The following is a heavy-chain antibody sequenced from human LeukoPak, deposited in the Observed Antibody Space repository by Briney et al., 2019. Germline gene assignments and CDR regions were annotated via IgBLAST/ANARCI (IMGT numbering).Heavy chain of an antibody. J-gene: IGHJ6*03. D-gene: IGHD2-8*01. CDR2: IHDSGST. CDR3: ARHAQMVYATKYYYYYMDV. Sequence: SETLSLTCAVYGGSFSGYYWSWIRQPPGKGLEWIGYIHDSGSTNYNPSLKSRVTISVDTSKNQFSLKLNSMTAADTAVYYCARHAQMVYATKYYYYYMDVWGKGTTVTVSS. CDR1: GGSFSGYY. V-gene: IGHV4-59*08.